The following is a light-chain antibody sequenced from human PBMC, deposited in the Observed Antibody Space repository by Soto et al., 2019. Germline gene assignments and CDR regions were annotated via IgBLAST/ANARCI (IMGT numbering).Light chain of an antibody. Sequence: QSALTQPPSASGSPGQSVTISCTGTSSDVGGYNHVSWYQQHPGKAPKLMIYEVSKRPSGVPDRFSGSKSGNTASLTLSGHQAEDEADYSRSSYADRMTPYLFGTGTKLTVL. CDR2: EVS. V-gene: IGLV2-8*01. CDR3: SSYADRMTPYL. CDR1: SSDVGGYNH. J-gene: IGLJ1*01.